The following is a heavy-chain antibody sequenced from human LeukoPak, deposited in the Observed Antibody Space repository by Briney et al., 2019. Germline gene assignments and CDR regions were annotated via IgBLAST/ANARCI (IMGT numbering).Heavy chain of an antibody. D-gene: IGHD4-17*01. CDR1: GFTFSSYS. CDR3: AKVRSGDYDY. Sequence: GGSLRLSCAASGFTFSSYSMNWVRQAPGKGLEWVSSISSSSSYIYYADSVKGRFTISRDNSKNTLYLQMNSLRAEDTAVYYCAKVRSGDYDYWGQGTLVTVSS. V-gene: IGHV3-21*04. J-gene: IGHJ4*02. CDR2: ISSSSSYI.